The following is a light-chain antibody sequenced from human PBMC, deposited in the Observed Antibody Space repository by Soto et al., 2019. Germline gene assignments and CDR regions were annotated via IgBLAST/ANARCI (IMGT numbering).Light chain of an antibody. V-gene: IGKV3-15*01. CDR3: QQHNNWPPT. CDR2: GAS. J-gene: IGKJ1*01. CDR1: QSVSSN. Sequence: ETVMTQSPATLSVSPGERATLSCRASQSVSSNLAWYQQKPGQAPRLLMYGASTRATGIPARFTGSGSGTEFTLSISSLQYEDFAVYYCQQHNNWPPTFGQGTKVDIK.